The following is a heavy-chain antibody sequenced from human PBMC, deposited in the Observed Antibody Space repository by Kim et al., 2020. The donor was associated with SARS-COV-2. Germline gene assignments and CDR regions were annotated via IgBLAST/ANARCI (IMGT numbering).Heavy chain of an antibody. Sequence: LKSRVTIAVETSKNQFSLKLSSVTAADTAVYYCARGIVVVPAAPANWFDPWGQGTLVTVSS. CDR3: ARGIVVVPAAPANWFDP. J-gene: IGHJ5*02. D-gene: IGHD2-2*01. V-gene: IGHV4-31*02.